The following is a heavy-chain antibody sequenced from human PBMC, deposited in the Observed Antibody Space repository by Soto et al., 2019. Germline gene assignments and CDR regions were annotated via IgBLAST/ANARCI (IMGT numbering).Heavy chain of an antibody. D-gene: IGHD3-10*01. CDR1: GYTFTSYA. Sequence: ASVKVSCKASGYTFTSYAMHWVRQAPGQRLEWMGWINAGNGNTKYSQKFQGRVTITRDTSASTAYMELSSLRSEDTAVYYCARDGGSMVRGGMDVWGQGTTLTVSS. V-gene: IGHV1-3*01. CDR2: INAGNGNT. J-gene: IGHJ6*02. CDR3: ARDGGSMVRGGMDV.